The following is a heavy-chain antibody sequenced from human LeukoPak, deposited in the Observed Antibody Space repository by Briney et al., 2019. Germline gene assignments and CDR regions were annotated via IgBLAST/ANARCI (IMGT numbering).Heavy chain of an antibody. J-gene: IGHJ4*02. Sequence: PGGSLRLSCAASGLIVSNNYMSWVRQAPGKGLEWVSVFYTDGSTYYADSVKGRFTISRDISKNTMYLQMNNLRAEDTAVYYCARGPHSGSFYGFDYWGQGTLVTVSS. V-gene: IGHV3-66*02. D-gene: IGHD1-26*01. CDR2: FYTDGST. CDR1: GLIVSNNY. CDR3: ARGPHSGSFYGFDY.